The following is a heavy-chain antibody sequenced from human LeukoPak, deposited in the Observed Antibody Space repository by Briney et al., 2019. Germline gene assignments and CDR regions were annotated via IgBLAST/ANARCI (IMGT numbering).Heavy chain of an antibody. Sequence: SETLSLTCSVSGYSISNGYYWGWIRQPPGKGLEWIGSRYHSGSTYYNPSLKSRVTISVDTSKNQFSLKLSSVTAADTAVYYCARETIPAATSTDYWGQGTLVTVSS. CDR2: RYHSGST. CDR1: GYSISNGYY. D-gene: IGHD2-2*01. V-gene: IGHV4-38-2*02. J-gene: IGHJ4*02. CDR3: ARETIPAATSTDY.